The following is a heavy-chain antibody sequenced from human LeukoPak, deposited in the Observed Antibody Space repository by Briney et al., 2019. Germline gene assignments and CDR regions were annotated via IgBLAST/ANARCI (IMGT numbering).Heavy chain of an antibody. D-gene: IGHD4-23*01. J-gene: IGHJ3*02. Sequence: ASVKVSCKASGYTFTSYYMHWVRQAPGQGLEWMGIINPSGGSTSYAQKFQGRVTMTRDTSTSTVYMELSSLRSEDTAVYYCAKWDYGGTIYDAFDIWGQGTMVTVSS. CDR2: INPSGGST. CDR1: GYTFTSYY. CDR3: AKWDYGGTIYDAFDI. V-gene: IGHV1-46*01.